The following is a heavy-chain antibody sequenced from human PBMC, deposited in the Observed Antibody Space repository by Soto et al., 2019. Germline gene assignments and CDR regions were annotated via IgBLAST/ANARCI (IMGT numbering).Heavy chain of an antibody. CDR3: AHNRIYDSSFYY. Sequence: QITLKESGPTLVKPTQTLTLTCTFSGFSLSTSGVGVGWIRQPPGKALEWLALIYWDDDKRYSPSLKSRITITKDTSKNQVVLTRTNIDPVDTATYYCAHNRIYDSSFYYWGQGTLVTVSS. CDR1: GFSLSTSGVG. D-gene: IGHD3-22*01. CDR2: IYWDDDK. J-gene: IGHJ4*02. V-gene: IGHV2-5*02.